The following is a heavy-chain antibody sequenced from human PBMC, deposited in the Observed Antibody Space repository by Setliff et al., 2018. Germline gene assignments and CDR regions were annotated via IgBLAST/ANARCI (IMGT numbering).Heavy chain of an antibody. Sequence: ASVKVSCKASGYTFTSYAMHWVRQAPGQRLEWMGWINAGNGNTKYSQKFRGRVTITRDTSASTAYMELSSLRSEGTAVYYCAREFTRYYNFWSAHRYYMDVWGKGTTVTVSS. CDR3: AREFTRYYNFWSAHRYYMDV. CDR1: GYTFTSYA. D-gene: IGHD3-3*01. CDR2: INAGNGNT. V-gene: IGHV1-3*01. J-gene: IGHJ6*03.